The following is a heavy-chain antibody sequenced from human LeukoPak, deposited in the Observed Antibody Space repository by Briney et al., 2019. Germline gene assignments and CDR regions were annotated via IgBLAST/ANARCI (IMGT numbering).Heavy chain of an antibody. CDR2: MNPNSGNT. CDR3: ARVLWGGDGCVGGYDY. J-gene: IGHJ4*02. D-gene: IGHD3-16*01. CDR1: GYTFTSYD. V-gene: IGHV1-8*01. Sequence: ASVKVSCKASGYTFTSYDINWVRQATGQGLEWMGWMNPNSGNTGYAQKFQGRVTMTRNTSISTAYMELSSLRSEDTAVYYCARVLWGGDGCVGGYDYWGQGTLVTVSS.